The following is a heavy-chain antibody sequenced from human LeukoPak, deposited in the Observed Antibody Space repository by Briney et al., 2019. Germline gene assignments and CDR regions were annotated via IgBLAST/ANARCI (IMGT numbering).Heavy chain of an antibody. CDR3: ARELGTDGGS. J-gene: IGHJ4*02. CDR2: INQDGSEK. Sequence: GGSLRLSCLASQLTFSRYWMSWVRQAPGKGLEWVAIINQDGSEKHYVDSVKGRFTISRDNARNSLYLQMNSLRAEDTAVYFCARELGTDGGSWGQGTLVTVSS. D-gene: IGHD3-16*01. CDR1: QLTFSRYW. V-gene: IGHV3-7*01.